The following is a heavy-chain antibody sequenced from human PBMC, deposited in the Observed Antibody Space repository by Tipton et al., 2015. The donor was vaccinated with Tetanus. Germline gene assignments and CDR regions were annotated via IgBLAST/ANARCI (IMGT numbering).Heavy chain of an antibody. Sequence: LRLSCTVSGGSISSYYWSWIRQPPGKGLEWIGYIYYSGSTNYNPSLKSRVTISVDTSKNQFSLKLSSVTAADTAVYYCVRGGMMYADYWGQGTLVTVSS. J-gene: IGHJ4*02. CDR2: IYYSGST. V-gene: IGHV4-59*01. CDR1: GGSISSYY. CDR3: VRGGMMYADY. D-gene: IGHD2-8*01.